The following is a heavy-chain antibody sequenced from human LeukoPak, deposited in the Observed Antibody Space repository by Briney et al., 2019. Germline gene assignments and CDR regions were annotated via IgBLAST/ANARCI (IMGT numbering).Heavy chain of an antibody. CDR3: ARFQNYDILTGYRKYYFDY. V-gene: IGHV3-53*01. Sequence: GGSLRLSCAASGFTVSSNYMSWVRQAPGKGLEWVSVIYSGGSTYYADSVKGRFTISRDNSKNTLYLQMNSLRAEDTAVYYCARFQNYDILTGYRKYYFDYWGQGTLVTVSS. CDR1: GFTVSSNY. J-gene: IGHJ4*02. CDR2: IYSGGST. D-gene: IGHD3-9*01.